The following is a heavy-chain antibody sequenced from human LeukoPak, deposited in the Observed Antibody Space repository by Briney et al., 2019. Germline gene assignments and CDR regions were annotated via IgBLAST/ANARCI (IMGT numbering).Heavy chain of an antibody. CDR2: IDDAGSGT. CDR1: GFTVTSNW. V-gene: IGHV3-74*01. J-gene: IGHJ4*02. CDR3: ATVFDL. Sequence: GGSLRLSCAASGFTVTSNWMHWVRQAPGKGLVWVSRIDDAGSGTSYADSVKGRFTISRDTAKNTVYLQMNSLRVDYTAVYYCATVFDLWGQGTLVTVSS.